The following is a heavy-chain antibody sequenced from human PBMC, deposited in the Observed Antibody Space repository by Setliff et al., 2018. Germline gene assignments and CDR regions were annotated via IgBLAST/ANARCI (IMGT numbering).Heavy chain of an antibody. CDR1: GFSINSGTHF. CDR2: IHYSGNT. J-gene: IGHJ4*02. CDR3: ARTGTYRYFDY. V-gene: IGHV4-39*01. Sequence: PSETLSLTCTVSGFSINSGTHFWGWIRQPPGKGLEWIGRIHYSGNTYYNAPLKSRVIISVDTAQNQFSLSLSSVTAADTAVYYCARTGTYRYFDYWGQGTLVTVS. D-gene: IGHD1-1*01.